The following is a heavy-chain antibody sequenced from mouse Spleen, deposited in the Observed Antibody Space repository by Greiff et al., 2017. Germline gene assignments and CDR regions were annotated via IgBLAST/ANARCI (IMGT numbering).Heavy chain of an antibody. V-gene: IGHV5-6*01. D-gene: IGHD3-3*01. Sequence: EVQGVESGGDLVKPGGSLKLSCAASGFTFSSYGMSWVRQTPDKRLEWVATISSGGSYTYYPDSVKGRFTISRDNAKNTLYLQMSSLKSEDTAMYYCARPGAGDVYYFDYWGQGTTLTVSS. CDR3: ARPGAGDVYYFDY. CDR2: ISSGGSYT. J-gene: IGHJ2*01. CDR1: GFTFSSYG.